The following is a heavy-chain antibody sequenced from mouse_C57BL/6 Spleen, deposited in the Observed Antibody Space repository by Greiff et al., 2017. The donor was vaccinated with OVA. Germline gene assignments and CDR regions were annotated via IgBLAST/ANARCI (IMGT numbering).Heavy chain of an antibody. CDR3: ARARYYGSMDY. D-gene: IGHD1-1*01. CDR2: INYDGSST. J-gene: IGHJ4*01. Sequence: EVQLQESEGGLVQPGSSMKLSCTASGFTFSDYYMAWVRQVPEKGLEWVANINYDGSSTYYLDSLKSRFIISRDNAKNILYLQISSLKSEDTATYYCARARYYGSMDYWGQGTSVTVSS. V-gene: IGHV5-16*01. CDR1: GFTFSDYY.